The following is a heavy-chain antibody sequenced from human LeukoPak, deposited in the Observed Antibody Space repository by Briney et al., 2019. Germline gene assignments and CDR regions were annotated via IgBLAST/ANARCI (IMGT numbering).Heavy chain of an antibody. D-gene: IGHD3-16*02. V-gene: IGHV1-69*05. Sequence: SVKVSCKASGYTFTDFGISWVRQAPGQGLEWMGGIIPIFGTASYAQKFQGRVTMTRDMSTSTDYMELSSPRSEDTAVYYCARDNSVGDIAWWFDPWGQGTLVTVSS. CDR3: ARDNSVGDIAWWFDP. CDR2: IIPIFGTA. CDR1: GYTFTDFG. J-gene: IGHJ5*02.